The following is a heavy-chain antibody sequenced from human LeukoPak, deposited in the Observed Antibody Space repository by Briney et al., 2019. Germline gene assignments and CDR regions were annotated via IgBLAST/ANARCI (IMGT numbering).Heavy chain of an antibody. CDR1: GGSISSSSYY. D-gene: IGHD3-16*01. CDR2: IYYSGST. Sequence: SETLSLTCTVSGGSISSSSYYWGWIRQPPGKGLEWIGSIYYSGSTYYNPSLKSRVAISVDTSKSQFSLKLSSVTAADTAVYYCARVITVRGVIFDYWGQGTLVTVSS. CDR3: ARVITVRGVIFDY. V-gene: IGHV4-39*07. J-gene: IGHJ4*02.